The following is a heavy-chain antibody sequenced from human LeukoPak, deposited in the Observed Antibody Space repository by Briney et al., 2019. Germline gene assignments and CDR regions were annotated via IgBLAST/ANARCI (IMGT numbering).Heavy chain of an antibody. J-gene: IGHJ4*02. CDR2: ITTNGGAA. CDR3: VTGHYYDSSGHYPF. Sequence: GGSLRLSCSASGFIFSNYAMHWVRQAPGKGLEYVSGITTNGGAADYADSLKGRFIISRDNSKNMLFLQMSSLTAEDTAVYHCVTGHYYDSSGHYPFWGQGTLATVSS. V-gene: IGHV3-64D*09. D-gene: IGHD3-22*01. CDR1: GFIFSNYA.